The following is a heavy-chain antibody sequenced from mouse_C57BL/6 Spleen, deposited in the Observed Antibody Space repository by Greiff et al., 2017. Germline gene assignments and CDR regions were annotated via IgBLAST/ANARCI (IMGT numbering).Heavy chain of an antibody. D-gene: IGHD1-1*01. CDR2: INPSSGYT. CDR3: ARSSTVVAGGDY. Sequence: QVQLQQSGAELARPGASVKMSCKASGYTFTSSTMPWVKQRPGQGLEWIGYINPSSGYTKYNQKFKDKATLTADKSSSTAYMQLSSLTSEDSAVYYCARSSTVVAGGDYWGQGTTLTVSS. J-gene: IGHJ2*01. V-gene: IGHV1-4*01. CDR1: GYTFTSST.